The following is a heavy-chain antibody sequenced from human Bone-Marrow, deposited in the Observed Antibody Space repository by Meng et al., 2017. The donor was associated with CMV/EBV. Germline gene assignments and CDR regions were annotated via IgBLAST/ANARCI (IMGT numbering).Heavy chain of an antibody. V-gene: IGHV4-61*08. CDR2: IYYSGST. J-gene: IGHJ3*02. CDR3: ARGNVLRFFSPAPDAFDI. Sequence: SETLSLTCTVSGGSISIGGYYWSWIRQPPGKGLEWIGYIYYSGSTNYNPSLKSRVTISVDTSKNQFSLKLSSVTAADTAVYYCARGNVLRFFSPAPDAFDIWGQGTMATFSS. CDR1: GGSISIGGYY. D-gene: IGHD3-3*01.